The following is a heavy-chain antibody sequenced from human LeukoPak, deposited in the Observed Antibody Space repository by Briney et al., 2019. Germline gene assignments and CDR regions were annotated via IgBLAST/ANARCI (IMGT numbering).Heavy chain of an antibody. J-gene: IGHJ4*02. CDR1: GFTFSHW. CDR3: AGGAGFLIDY. D-gene: IGHD2/OR15-2a*01. V-gene: IGHV3-7*01. Sequence: GGSLRLSCAASGFTFSHWMNWVRQAPGKGPEWVAIIKKDGSEKYYVDSVKGRFTISRDNAKNSLYLQMNSLRADDTAVYFCAGGAGFLIDYWGQGALVTVSS. CDR2: IKKDGSEK.